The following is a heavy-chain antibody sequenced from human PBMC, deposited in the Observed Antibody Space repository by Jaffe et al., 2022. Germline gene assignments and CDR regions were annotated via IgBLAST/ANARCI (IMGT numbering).Heavy chain of an antibody. CDR1: GYSISSGYY. CDR3: ARERYYGSGSDHFDY. V-gene: IGHV4-38-2*01. D-gene: IGHD3-10*01. CDR2: IYHSGST. Sequence: QVQLQESGPGLVKPSETLSLTCAVSGYSISSGYYWGWIRQPPGKGLEWIGSIYHSGSTYYNPSLKSRVTISVDTSKNQFSLKLSSVTAADTAVYYCARERYYGSGSDHFDYWGQGTLVTVSS. J-gene: IGHJ4*02.